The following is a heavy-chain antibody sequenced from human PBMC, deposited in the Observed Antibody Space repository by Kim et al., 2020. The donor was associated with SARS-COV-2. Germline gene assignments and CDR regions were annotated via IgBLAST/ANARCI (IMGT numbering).Heavy chain of an antibody. V-gene: IGHV4-39*01. CDR1: GVSISSNCHH. J-gene: IGHJ3*02. Sequence: SETLSLTCSVSGVSISSNCHHWGWIRQAPGKGLDWIGSVSRSGTTYYNPFLKSRLTISVDTSKNLFFLKLTSVTAADTAIYYCARALGFDESWLDDI. D-gene: IGHD5-12*01. CDR3: ARALGFDESWLDDI. CDR2: VSRSGTT.